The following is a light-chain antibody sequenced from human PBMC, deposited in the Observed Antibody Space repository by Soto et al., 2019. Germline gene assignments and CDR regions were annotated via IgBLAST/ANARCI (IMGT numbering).Light chain of an antibody. CDR3: QQYYTTPLT. V-gene: IGKV4-1*01. CDR2: WVS. Sequence: DIVMTQSPDSLAVSLGERATINCKSSQSVMFSSSNKNYLAWYQQKPGQPPKLLIYWVSTRESGVPDRFSGSGSGTDFTLTISSLQAEDVAVYYCQQYYTTPLTFGGGTKVDIK. CDR1: QSVMFSSSNKNY. J-gene: IGKJ4*01.